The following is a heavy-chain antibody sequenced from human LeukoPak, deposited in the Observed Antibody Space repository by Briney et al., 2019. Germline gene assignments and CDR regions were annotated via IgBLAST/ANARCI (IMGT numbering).Heavy chain of an antibody. Sequence: SETLSLTCTVSGGSISSSSYYWGWIRQPPGKGLEWIGSIYYSGSTYYNPSLKSRVTISVDTSKNQFSLKLRSVTAADTAVYYCARRLPRFHTGSYLGGRPFHSWGQGTLVTVSS. CDR2: IYYSGST. D-gene: IGHD1-26*01. CDR1: GGSISSSSYY. J-gene: IGHJ4*02. V-gene: IGHV4-39*07. CDR3: ARRLPRFHTGSYLGGRPFHS.